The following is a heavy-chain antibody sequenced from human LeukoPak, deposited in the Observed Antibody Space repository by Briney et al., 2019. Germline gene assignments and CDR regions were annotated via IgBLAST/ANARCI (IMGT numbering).Heavy chain of an antibody. V-gene: IGHV3-64*01. J-gene: IGHJ3*02. D-gene: IGHD3-22*01. CDR2: TDGDGGST. Sequence: GGSLRLSCAASGFNLNNYAMHWVRQAPGKGLEYVSATDGDGGSTYYANSVKGRFTISRDNAKNSLYLQMNSLRAEDTAVYYCARDMKPYYYDSSGLDAFDIWGQGTMVTVSS. CDR1: GFNLNNYA. CDR3: ARDMKPYYYDSSGLDAFDI.